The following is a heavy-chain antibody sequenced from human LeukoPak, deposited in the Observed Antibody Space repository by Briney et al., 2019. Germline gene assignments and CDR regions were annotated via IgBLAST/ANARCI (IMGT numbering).Heavy chain of an antibody. J-gene: IGHJ4*02. Sequence: SETLSLTCTVSGGSISSYWWSWIRQPAGKGLEWIGRISTSGSTNYNPSLKSRVTMSVDTSKNQFSLNLSSVPAADTAVYYCARGAARSYHYFDYWGQGALVTLSS. CDR3: ARGAARSYHYFDY. CDR1: GGSISSYW. CDR2: ISTSGST. V-gene: IGHV4-4*07. D-gene: IGHD3-16*02.